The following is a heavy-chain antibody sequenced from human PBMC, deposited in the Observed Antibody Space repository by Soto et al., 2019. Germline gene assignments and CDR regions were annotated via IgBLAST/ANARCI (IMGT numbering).Heavy chain of an antibody. CDR3: AKDIGLGFAYYYGMDV. D-gene: IGHD2-21*01. Sequence: EEQLVESGGGLVQPGRSLRLSCAASGFTFDEYGMHWVRQGPGKGLEWVSGINWNGGEIGYADSVKGRFTICRDNAKHSLYLQMNSLRPADTALYDCAKDIGLGFAYYYGMDVWGQGTTVTVSS. CDR2: INWNGGEI. CDR1: GFTFDEYG. J-gene: IGHJ6*02. V-gene: IGHV3-9*01.